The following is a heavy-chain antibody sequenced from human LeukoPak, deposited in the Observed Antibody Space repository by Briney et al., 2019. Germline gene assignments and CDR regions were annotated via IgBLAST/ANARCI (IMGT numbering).Heavy chain of an antibody. D-gene: IGHD2-21*01. CDR2: INPKSGGT. J-gene: IGHJ4*02. CDR3: ARYQVIVSYDY. V-gene: IGHV1-2*06. CDR1: GYTFTGYY. Sequence: ASVKVSCKTSGYTFTGYYMHWVRQAPGQGLEWMGRINPKSGGTNYAQKFQGRVTMTRDTSISTAYMELSRLRSDDTAVYYCARYQVIVSYDYWGQGTLVTVSS.